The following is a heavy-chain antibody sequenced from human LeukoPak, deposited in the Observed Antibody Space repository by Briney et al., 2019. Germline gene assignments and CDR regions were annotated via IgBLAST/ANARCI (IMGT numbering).Heavy chain of an antibody. D-gene: IGHD1-26*01. V-gene: IGHV3-30*19. CDR2: ISNVGKHQ. CDR1: GLSFSSYD. J-gene: IGHJ4*02. CDR3: ARAFSPVGYLGSFGY. Sequence: GGSLTLSCAPSGLSFSSYDMQWARQAPGKGLEWVALISNVGKHQCYTHSVKGRFTISRDHSENTIYLQMNSVRAADTAIYYGARAFSPVGYLGSFGYWGQGTLVSVSS.